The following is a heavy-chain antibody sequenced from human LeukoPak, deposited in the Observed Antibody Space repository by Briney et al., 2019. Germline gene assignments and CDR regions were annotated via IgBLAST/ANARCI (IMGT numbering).Heavy chain of an antibody. CDR3: AKEHGGSSWYEDAFDI. D-gene: IGHD6-13*01. CDR2: ISGSGGST. Sequence: GGTLRLSCAASGFTFSTYGMSWVRQAPGKGLEWVSDISGSGGSTYYADSVKGRFTISRDNPKNTLYLQMNSLRVEDTAVYYCAKEHGGSSWYEDAFDIWGQGTMVTVSS. V-gene: IGHV3-23*01. CDR1: GFTFSTYG. J-gene: IGHJ3*02.